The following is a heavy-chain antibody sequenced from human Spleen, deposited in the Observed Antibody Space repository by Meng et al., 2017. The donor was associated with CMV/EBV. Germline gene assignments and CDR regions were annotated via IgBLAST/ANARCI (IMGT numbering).Heavy chain of an antibody. Sequence: FYLSGSDMHWVRQASGKGLEWVGRIRSKADSYATAYAASVKGRFTISRDDSKNMAYLEMNTLKTEDTAVYYCARHATGYSSGSVDYWGQGTLVTVSS. D-gene: IGHD6-19*01. CDR3: ARHATGYSSGSVDY. V-gene: IGHV3-73*01. CDR1: FYLSGSD. J-gene: IGHJ4*02. CDR2: IRSKADSYAT.